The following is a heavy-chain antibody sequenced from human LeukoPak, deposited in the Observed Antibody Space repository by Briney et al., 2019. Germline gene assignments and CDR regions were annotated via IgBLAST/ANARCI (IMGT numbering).Heavy chain of an antibody. D-gene: IGHD6-13*01. V-gene: IGHV4-39*01. CDR3: ARSSGYSSSGGLNWFDT. J-gene: IGHJ5*02. CDR1: GGSISSSSYY. CDR2: IYYSGST. Sequence: SETLSLTCTVSGGSISSSSYYWGWIRQPPGKGLEWIGSIYYSGSTYYNPSLKSRVTVSVDTSKNQFSLKLSSVTAADTAVYYCARSSGYSSSGGLNWFDTWGQGTLVTVSS.